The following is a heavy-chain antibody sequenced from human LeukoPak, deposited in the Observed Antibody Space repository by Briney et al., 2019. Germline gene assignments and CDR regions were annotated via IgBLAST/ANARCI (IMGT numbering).Heavy chain of an antibody. CDR2: ISGSGGST. J-gene: IGHJ3*02. Sequence: GGSLRLSCGASGFTFSSYWMSWVRQAPGKGLEWVSAISGSGGSTYYADFVKGRFTISRDNSKNTLYLQMNSLRADDTAVYYCARPLGYFDWLPRDAFDIWGQGTMVTVSS. V-gene: IGHV3-23*01. D-gene: IGHD3-9*01. CDR3: ARPLGYFDWLPRDAFDI. CDR1: GFTFSSYW.